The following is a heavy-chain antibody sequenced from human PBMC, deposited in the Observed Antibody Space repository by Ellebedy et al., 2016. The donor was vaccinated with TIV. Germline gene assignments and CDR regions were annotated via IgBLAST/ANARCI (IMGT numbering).Heavy chain of an antibody. CDR2: ISGSGAHI. Sequence: GESLKISCAASGLTFMDHAMTWVRQTPGKGLEWVSAISGSGAHIYYADSVRGRFTISRDNSKNTLFLLMKSLTAEDTAVYYCAKNLGATKSYDYWGQGTLVTVSS. J-gene: IGHJ4*02. D-gene: IGHD3-10*01. CDR1: GLTFMDHA. V-gene: IGHV3-23*01. CDR3: AKNLGATKSYDY.